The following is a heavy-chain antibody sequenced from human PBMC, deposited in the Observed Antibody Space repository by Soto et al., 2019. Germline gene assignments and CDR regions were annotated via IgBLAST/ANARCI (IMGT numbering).Heavy chain of an antibody. J-gene: IGHJ4*02. D-gene: IGHD3-3*01. CDR2: IYYSGST. CDR1: GGAISSSTDY. Sequence: SETLSLTCTVSGGAISSSTDYWGWIRQPPGKGLEWIGSIYYSGSTYYNPSLKSRVTISVDTSKNQFSLKLTSVTAADTAVYYCAKTGFWSGYRVADSWGQGTQVTVSS. V-gene: IGHV4-39*01. CDR3: AKTGFWSGYRVADS.